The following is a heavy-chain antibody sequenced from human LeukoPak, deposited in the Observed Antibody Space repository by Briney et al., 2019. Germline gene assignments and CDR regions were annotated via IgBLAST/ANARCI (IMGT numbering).Heavy chain of an antibody. CDR1: GHTLKDVS. CDR2: FDPEDDER. J-gene: IGHJ4*02. CDR3: STETAGNY. Sequence: ASVKVSCKAFGHTLKDVSIHWVRQAPGKGLEWLGGFDPEDDERMYAPKFQGRVTVTEDNSIDTAYMELTSLSSDDTGVYYCSTETAGNYWGQGTLVTVSS. V-gene: IGHV1-24*01.